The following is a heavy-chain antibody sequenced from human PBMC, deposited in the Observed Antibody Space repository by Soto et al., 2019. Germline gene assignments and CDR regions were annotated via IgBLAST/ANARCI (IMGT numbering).Heavy chain of an antibody. V-gene: IGHV3-7*02. CDR2: IKEDGNEK. CDR1: GFTFSSYD. D-gene: IGHD2-2*01. J-gene: IGHJ4*02. Sequence: GGSLRLSCAASGFTFSSYDMYWVRQATGKGLEWVASIKEDGNEKDYVDSVKGRFTIARDNTKNSLHLQMNSLRVEDTAVYYCARRGRYCSSATCYFRYWGQGTLVTVSS. CDR3: ARRGRYCSSATCYFRY.